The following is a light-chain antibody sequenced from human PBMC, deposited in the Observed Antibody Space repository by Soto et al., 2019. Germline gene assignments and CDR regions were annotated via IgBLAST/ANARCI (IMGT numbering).Light chain of an antibody. J-gene: IGKJ1*01. CDR1: QTISSY. V-gene: IGKV1-39*01. CDR3: QQSHTWT. Sequence: DIQMTQSPSSLSASVGDRVTITCRASQTISSYLNWYQQKPGNAPKVLIYAASSLRSGVPSRFSGSASGTDFTLTISSLQPEDFATYYCQQSHTWTFGQGTKVELK. CDR2: AAS.